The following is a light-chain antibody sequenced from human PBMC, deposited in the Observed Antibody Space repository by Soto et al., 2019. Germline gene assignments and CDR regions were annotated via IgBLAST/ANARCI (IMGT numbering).Light chain of an antibody. J-gene: IGKJ1*01. CDR1: QSISSW. CDR2: DAS. CDR3: QQYNSYSWT. V-gene: IGKV1-5*01. Sequence: DIQITHSPSTLSASVGDRFTITYRASQSISSWLAWYQQKPEKAPKLLIYDASSLESGVPSRFSGSGSGTEFTLTISSLQPDDFANYYCQQYNSYSWTFGQGTKV.